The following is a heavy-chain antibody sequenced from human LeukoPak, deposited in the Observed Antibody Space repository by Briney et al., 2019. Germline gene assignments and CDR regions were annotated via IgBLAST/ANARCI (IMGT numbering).Heavy chain of an antibody. J-gene: IGHJ4*02. CDR1: GYTFTSYG. Sequence: GASVKVSCKASGYTFTSYGISWVRQAPGQGLEWMGWISAYNGNTNYAQKLQGRVTMTTDTSTSTAYMELRSLRSDDTAVYYCARDPKPGYSSGWYSDYWGQGTLVTVSS. V-gene: IGHV1-18*01. D-gene: IGHD6-19*01. CDR2: ISAYNGNT. CDR3: ARDPKPGYSSGWYSDY.